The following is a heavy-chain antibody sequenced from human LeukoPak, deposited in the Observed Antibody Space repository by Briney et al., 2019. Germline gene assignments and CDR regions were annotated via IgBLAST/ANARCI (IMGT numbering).Heavy chain of an antibody. CDR1: GFTFSNYW. V-gene: IGHV3-7*01. CDR2: IQKDGSEK. CDR3: VRLWDSSGFFGY. D-gene: IGHD3-22*01. J-gene: IGHJ4*02. Sequence: PGGSLTLSCVASGFTFSNYWMSWVRQAPGKGLEWVANIQKDGSEKHYVASVEGRFTIPRDNAENSPFLQLNSLRVGDTAVYYCVRLWDSSGFFGYWGQGALVTVSS.